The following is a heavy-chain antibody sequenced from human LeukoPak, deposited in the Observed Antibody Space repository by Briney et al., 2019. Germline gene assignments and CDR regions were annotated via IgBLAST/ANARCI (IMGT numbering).Heavy chain of an antibody. V-gene: IGHV3-30-3*01. J-gene: IGHJ4*02. CDR1: GFTFSSYA. CDR2: ISYDGSNK. D-gene: IGHD4-17*01. CDR3: ARDGHTDYGDYSFLFDY. Sequence: PGGSLRLSCAASGFTFSSYAMHWVRQAPGKGLEWVAVISYDGSNKYYADSVKGRFTISRDNSKNTLYLQMNSLRAEDTAVYYCARDGHTDYGDYSFLFDYWGQGALVTVSS.